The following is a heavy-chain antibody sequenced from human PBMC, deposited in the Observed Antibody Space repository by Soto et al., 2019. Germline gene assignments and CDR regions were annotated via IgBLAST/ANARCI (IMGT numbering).Heavy chain of an antibody. Sequence: ASVKVSCKASGYTFTSYDINWVRQATGQGLEWMGWMNPNSGNTGYAQKFQGRVTMTRNTSISTAYMELSSLRSEDTAVYYCSRSGSGSPSGDYWGQGSRVTVSS. V-gene: IGHV1-8*01. CDR2: MNPNSGNT. J-gene: IGHJ4*01. CDR3: SRSGSGSPSGDY. D-gene: IGHD3-10*01. CDR1: GYTFTSYD.